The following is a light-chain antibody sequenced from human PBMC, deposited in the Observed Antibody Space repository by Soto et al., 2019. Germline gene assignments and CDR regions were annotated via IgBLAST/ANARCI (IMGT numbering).Light chain of an antibody. J-gene: IGLJ1*01. CDR2: EVS. Sequence: QSALTQPASVSGSPGQSITISCTGTSSDVGGYNYVSWYQQHPGKAPKLMIYEVSNRPSGVSNRFSGSKSGNTDSLTISGRQDEDEADYYCSSYTSSSTLHVFGTGTKLTVL. CDR1: SSDVGGYNY. CDR3: SSYTSSSTLHV. V-gene: IGLV2-14*01.